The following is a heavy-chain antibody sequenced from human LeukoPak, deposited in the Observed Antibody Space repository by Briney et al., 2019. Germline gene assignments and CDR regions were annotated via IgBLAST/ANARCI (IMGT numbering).Heavy chain of an antibody. CDR2: INFNSGGT. CDR1: GYTFTGYY. Sequence: ASVKVSCKASGYTFTGYYMHWVRQAPGQGLWWMGFINFNSGGTNYAQKFQGRVTMTRDKSITTVYMELSRLTSDDTAVYYCARVASGDNYGSWFDPWGQGTLVTVSS. V-gene: IGHV1-2*02. J-gene: IGHJ5*02. CDR3: ARVASGDNYGSWFDP. D-gene: IGHD3-10*01.